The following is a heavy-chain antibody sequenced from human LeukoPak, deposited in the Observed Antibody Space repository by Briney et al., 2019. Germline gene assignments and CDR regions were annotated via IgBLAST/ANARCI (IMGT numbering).Heavy chain of an antibody. CDR1: GGTFSSYA. CDR3: ARGRRYYMDV. CDR2: IIPIFGTA. Sequence: ASVKVPCKASGGTFSSYAISWVRQAPGQGLEWMGGIIPIFGTANYAQKFQGRVTITTDESTSTAYMELSSLRSEDTAVYYCARGRRYYMDVWGKGTTVTVSS. V-gene: IGHV1-69*05. J-gene: IGHJ6*03.